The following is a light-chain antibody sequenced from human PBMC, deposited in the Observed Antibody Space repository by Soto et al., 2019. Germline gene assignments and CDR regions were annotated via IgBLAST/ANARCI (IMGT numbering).Light chain of an antibody. V-gene: IGKV1-39*01. CDR2: AAS. J-gene: IGKJ5*01. CDR1: QSISNY. CDR3: HQSYSTPTVT. Sequence: EIQMTLYPSSLSASVGDRVTIACLARQSISNYLNWYQQRPGKASKLLIYAASSLQSGVPSRFSGSGSGTDFTLTISSLQPQDFAPYCCHQSYSTPTVTFGQVTRLE.